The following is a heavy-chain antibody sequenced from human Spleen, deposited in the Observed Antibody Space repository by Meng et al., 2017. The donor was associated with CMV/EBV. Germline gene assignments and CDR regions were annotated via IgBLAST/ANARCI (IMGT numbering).Heavy chain of an antibody. D-gene: IGHD3-10*01. CDR3: ARHKASAVPADY. J-gene: IGHJ4*02. CDR1: GYSFTTYW. Sequence: KVSCKGSGYSFTTYWIGWVRQMPGRGLEWMGIIYPGDSDARYRPSFQGQVTLSADKSSSTAYLQWSSLKASDTAIYYCARHKASAVPADYWGQGTLVTVSS. CDR2: IYPGDSDA. V-gene: IGHV5-51*01.